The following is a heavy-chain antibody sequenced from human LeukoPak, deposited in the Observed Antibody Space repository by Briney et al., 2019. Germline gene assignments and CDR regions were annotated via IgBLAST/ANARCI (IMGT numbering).Heavy chain of an antibody. CDR2: IFYSGST. CDR1: GDSINSNHG. V-gene: IGHV4-28*01. D-gene: IGHD5-12*01. Sequence: PSETLSLTCAVSGDSINSNHGWGWMRQPPEKGLEWIGYIFYSGSTHQNPSLQNRLTMSVDTSKNQFSLKLNSVTAVDTAVYYCVRKESGYFAFNVWGQGTTVTVSS. CDR3: VRKESGYFAFNV. J-gene: IGHJ3*01.